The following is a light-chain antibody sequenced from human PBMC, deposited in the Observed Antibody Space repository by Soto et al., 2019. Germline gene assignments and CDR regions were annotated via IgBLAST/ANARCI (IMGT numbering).Light chain of an antibody. V-gene: IGLV2-14*01. J-gene: IGLJ2*01. CDR2: EVI. CDR3: TSFTLSSTML. CDR1: SSDVGAYNY. Sequence: QSALTQPASVSGSPGQSVTISCTGTSSDVGAYNYVSWYQQHPGKAPKLMIYEVIKRPSGVSNRFSGSKSGNTASLTISGLQPEDEADYYCTSFTLSSTMLFGGGTKLTVL.